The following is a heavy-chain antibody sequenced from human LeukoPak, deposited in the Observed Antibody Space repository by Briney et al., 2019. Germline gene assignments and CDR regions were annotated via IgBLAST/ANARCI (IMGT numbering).Heavy chain of an antibody. Sequence: ASVKVSCKASGGTFSSYAISWVRQAPGQGLEWMGRIIPILGIANYAQKFQGRVTMTRDTSTSTVYMELSSLRSEDTAVYYCARGFGDILTGYPPRAFDIWGQGTMVTVSS. CDR2: IIPILGIA. J-gene: IGHJ3*02. CDR1: GGTFSSYA. CDR3: ARGFGDILTGYPPRAFDI. V-gene: IGHV1-69*04. D-gene: IGHD3-9*01.